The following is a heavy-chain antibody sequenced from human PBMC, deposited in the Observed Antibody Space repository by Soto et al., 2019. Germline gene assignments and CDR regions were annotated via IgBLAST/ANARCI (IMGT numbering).Heavy chain of an antibody. D-gene: IGHD3-16*01. Sequence: ASVKVSCKASGYTFTENQIHWLRRAPGQRLEWMGRIDPKSGDTTFAQTYQGRVTMTRDTSSNTVYMEPTRLTSDDTAIYYCARRQRHDYKRCRFDPWGHETLVTVSS. CDR1: GYTFTENQ. CDR2: IDPKSGDT. J-gene: IGHJ5*02. V-gene: IGHV1-2*02. CDR3: ARRQRHDYKRCRFDP.